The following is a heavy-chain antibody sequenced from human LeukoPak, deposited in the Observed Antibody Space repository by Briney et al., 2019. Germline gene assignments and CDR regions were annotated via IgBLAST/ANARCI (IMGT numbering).Heavy chain of an antibody. V-gene: IGHV3-23*01. D-gene: IGHD6-19*01. Sequence: PGGSLRLSCAASGLTFSNYAMSWVRQAAGRGLEWVSTISSRGDNTYDAYSEKGRSTISRDNSKNPRYLQMHSLRADDTAVYYCVKGPRPDITVAHTVEKWREATLVTVSS. CDR2: ISSRGDNT. CDR3: VKGPRPDITVAHTVEK. J-gene: IGHJ4*02. CDR1: GLTFSNYA.